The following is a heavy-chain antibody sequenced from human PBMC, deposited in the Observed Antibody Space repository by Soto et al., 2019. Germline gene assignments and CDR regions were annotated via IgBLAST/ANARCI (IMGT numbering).Heavy chain of an antibody. CDR1: GFTFGDYA. J-gene: IGHJ3*02. V-gene: IGHV3-49*03. CDR3: TRGVVVPAAIFYSSGWYAFDI. D-gene: IGHD2-2*01. CDR2: IRSKAYGGTT. Sequence: GGSLRLSCTASGFTFGDYAMSWFRQAPGKGLEWVGFIRSKAYGGTTEYAASVKGRFTISRDDSKSIAHLQMNSLKTEDTAVYYCTRGVVVPAAIFYSSGWYAFDIWGQGTMVTVSS.